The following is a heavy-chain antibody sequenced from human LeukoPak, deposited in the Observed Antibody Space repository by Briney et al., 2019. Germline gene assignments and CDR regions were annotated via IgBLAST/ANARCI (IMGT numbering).Heavy chain of an antibody. CDR1: GGSISSYY. J-gene: IGHJ4*02. CDR2: IYSSGST. CDR3: ARASYYYDPWLDY. Sequence: SETLSLTCAVSGGSISSYYWSWIRQPPGKGLEWVGYIYSSGSTNYNPSLKSRVTISVDTSKNQFSLNLTSVTAAGTAVYYCARASYYYDPWLDYWGQGTLVTVSS. V-gene: IGHV4-59*01. D-gene: IGHD3-22*01.